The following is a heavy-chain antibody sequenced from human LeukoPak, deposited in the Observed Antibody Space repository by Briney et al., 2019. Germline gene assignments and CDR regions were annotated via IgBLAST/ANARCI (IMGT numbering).Heavy chain of an antibody. D-gene: IGHD3-9*01. CDR3: ARVGYDILTGEPYFDI. CDR2: INPNSGGT. V-gene: IGHV1-2*04. Sequence: ASVKVSCKASGYTFTGYYMHWVRQAPGQGLEWMGWINPNSGGTNYAQKFRGWVTMTRDTSISTAYMELSRLRSDDTAVYYCARVGYDILTGEPYFDIWGQGTMVTVSS. J-gene: IGHJ3*02. CDR1: GYTFTGYY.